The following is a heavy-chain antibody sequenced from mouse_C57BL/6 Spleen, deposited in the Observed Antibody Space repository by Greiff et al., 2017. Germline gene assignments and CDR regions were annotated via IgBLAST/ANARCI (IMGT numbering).Heavy chain of an antibody. V-gene: IGHV1-18*01. Sequence: EVQLQQSGPELVKPGASVKIPCKASGYTFTDYNMDWVKQSHGKSLEWIGDINPNNGGTIYNQKFKGKATLTVDKSSSTAYMELRSLTSEDTAVYYCARSVRRNYDYAMDYWGQGTSVTVSS. CDR2: INPNNGGT. CDR3: ARSVRRNYDYAMDY. D-gene: IGHD1-1*01. J-gene: IGHJ4*01. CDR1: GYTFTDYN.